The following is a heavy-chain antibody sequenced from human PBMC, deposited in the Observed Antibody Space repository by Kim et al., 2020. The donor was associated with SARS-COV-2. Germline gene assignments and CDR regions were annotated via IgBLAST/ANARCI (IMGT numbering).Heavy chain of an antibody. CDR2: IYSGGST. CDR1: GFTVSSNY. CDR3: ARDGGPPYDFWSGYSNYYGMDV. J-gene: IGHJ6*02. Sequence: GGSLRLSCAASGFTVSSNYMSWVRQAPGKGLEWVSVIYSGGSTYYADSVKGRFTISRDNSKNTLYLQMNSLRAEDTAVYYCARDGGPPYDFWSGYSNYYGMDVWGQGTTVTVSS. D-gene: IGHD3-3*01. V-gene: IGHV3-53*01.